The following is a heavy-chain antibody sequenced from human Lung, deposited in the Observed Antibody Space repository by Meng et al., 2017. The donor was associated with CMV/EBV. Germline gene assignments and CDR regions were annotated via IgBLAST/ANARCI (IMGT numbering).Heavy chain of an antibody. CDR2: TNEEGRKK. CDR1: GFRSRGYW. Sequence: EVQLLGSVGDLSMHGAGLKFSCSDTGFRSRGYWMNCDCQARRKGLRCVANTNEEGRKKYYVDSVKGRITIYRDNAKKSLDLQMDSLRVEDTAIYCGGGVGIGYWGQGTLVTVSS. V-gene: IGHV3-7*04. CDR3: GGVGIGY. D-gene: IGHD3-10*01. J-gene: IGHJ4*02.